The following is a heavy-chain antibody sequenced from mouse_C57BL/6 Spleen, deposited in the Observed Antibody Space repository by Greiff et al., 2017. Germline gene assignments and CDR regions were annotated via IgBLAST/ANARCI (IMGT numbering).Heavy chain of an antibody. J-gene: IGHJ4*01. CDR3: TRAMDY. V-gene: IGHV2-2*01. CDR1: GFSLTSYG. Sequence: QVQLKESGPGLVQPSQSLSISCTVSGFSLTSYGVHWVRQSPGKGLEWLGVIWSGGSTDYNAAFISRLSISKDNPKSQVFFKMNSLRADDTAIYYCTRAMDYWGQGTSVTVSS. CDR2: IWSGGST.